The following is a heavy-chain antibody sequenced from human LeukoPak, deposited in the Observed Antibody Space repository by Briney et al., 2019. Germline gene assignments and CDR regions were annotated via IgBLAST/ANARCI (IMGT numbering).Heavy chain of an antibody. J-gene: IGHJ4*02. CDR1: GGSISSGGYS. Sequence: SETLSLTCAVSGGSISSGGYSWSWIRQPPGKGLEWIGYIYHSGNTYYNPSLKSRVTISVDRSKNQFSLKLSSVTAADTAVYYCARGSLFSGSPPGGYYFDYWGQGTLVTVSS. V-gene: IGHV4-30-2*01. CDR3: ARGSLFSGSPPGGYYFDY. CDR2: IYHSGNT. D-gene: IGHD1-26*01.